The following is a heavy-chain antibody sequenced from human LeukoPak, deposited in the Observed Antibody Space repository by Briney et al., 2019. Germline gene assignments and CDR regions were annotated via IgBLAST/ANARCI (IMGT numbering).Heavy chain of an antibody. Sequence: GGSLRLSCAASAFSLNAYNMNWVRQAPGKGLEWVSGINWNSNSIGYADSVKGRFTISRDNAKNSLYLQMNSLRAEDTALYYCAINSGYADPFDYWGQGTLVTVSS. D-gene: IGHD5-12*01. CDR2: INWNSNSI. CDR1: AFSLNAYN. J-gene: IGHJ4*02. V-gene: IGHV3-9*01. CDR3: AINSGYADPFDY.